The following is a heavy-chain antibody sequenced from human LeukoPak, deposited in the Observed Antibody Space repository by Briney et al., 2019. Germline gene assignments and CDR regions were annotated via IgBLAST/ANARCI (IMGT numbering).Heavy chain of an antibody. D-gene: IGHD6-13*01. CDR1: GFTFEYYA. CDR2: INGDGGST. Sequence: GATLRRSCAASGFTFEYYAMHAGSRDPGKGLKSLYLINGDGGSTYYADSVKGRLIIYRDNSKNSLYMQMNSLRTEDTALYYCAKDREAAAGKSLVHGWFDPWGQGNLVKVSS. CDR3: AKDREAAAGKSLVHGWFDP. J-gene: IGHJ5*02. V-gene: IGHV3-43*02.